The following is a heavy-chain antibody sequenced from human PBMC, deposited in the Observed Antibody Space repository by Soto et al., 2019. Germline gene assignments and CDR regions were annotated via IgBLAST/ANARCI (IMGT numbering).Heavy chain of an antibody. V-gene: IGHV1-3*01. Sequence: ASVKVSCKASGYTFTSYAMHWVRQAPGQRLEWMGWINADNGNTNYAQKLQGRVTMTTDTSTSTAYMELRSLRSDDTAVYYCAIPPNTHDSSDYWGQGTLVTVSS. D-gene: IGHD3-22*01. J-gene: IGHJ4*02. CDR2: INADNGNT. CDR1: GYTFTSYA. CDR3: AIPPNTHDSSDY.